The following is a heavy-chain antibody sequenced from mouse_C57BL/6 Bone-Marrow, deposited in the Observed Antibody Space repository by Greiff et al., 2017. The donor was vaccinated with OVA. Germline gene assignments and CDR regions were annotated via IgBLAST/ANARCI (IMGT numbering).Heavy chain of an antibody. D-gene: IGHD2-5*01. Sequence: QVQLQQPGTELVKPGASVKLSCKASGYTFTSYWMHWVKQRPGQGLEWIGNINPSNGGTNYNAKFTSKATLTVDKSSSTAYMQLSSLTSEDAAVYYGARPSNWSYFDSWGKGTTLTVSS. CDR1: GYTFTSYW. CDR2: INPSNGGT. CDR3: ARPSNWSYFDS. J-gene: IGHJ2*01. V-gene: IGHV1-53*01.